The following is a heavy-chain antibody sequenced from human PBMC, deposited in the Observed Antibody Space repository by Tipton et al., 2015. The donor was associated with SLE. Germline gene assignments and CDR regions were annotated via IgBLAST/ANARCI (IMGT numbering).Heavy chain of an antibody. V-gene: IGHV4-4*07. CDR2: IYTSGST. J-gene: IGHJ3*02. Sequence: TLSLTCTVSGGSISSYYWSWIRQPAGKGLEWIGRIYTSGSTYYNPSLKSRVTISVDTSKNQFSLKLSSVTAADTAVHYCARGGWSGYPGDAFDIWGKGTMVTVSS. CDR3: ARGGWSGYPGDAFDI. D-gene: IGHD3-3*01. CDR1: GGSISSYY.